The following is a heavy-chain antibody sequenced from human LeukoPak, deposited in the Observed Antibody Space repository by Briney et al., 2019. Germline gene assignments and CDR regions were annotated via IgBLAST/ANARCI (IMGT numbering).Heavy chain of an antibody. J-gene: IGHJ3*02. CDR1: GYTFTSYG. V-gene: IGHV1-18*01. D-gene: IGHD1-26*01. Sequence: GASVKVSCKASGYTFTSYGISWVRQAPGQGLEWMGWISAYNGNTNYAQKLQGRVTMTTDTSTSTAYMELRSPRSDDTAVYYCARDGVRELTSPDAFDIWGQGTMVTVSS. CDR3: ARDGVRELTSPDAFDI. CDR2: ISAYNGNT.